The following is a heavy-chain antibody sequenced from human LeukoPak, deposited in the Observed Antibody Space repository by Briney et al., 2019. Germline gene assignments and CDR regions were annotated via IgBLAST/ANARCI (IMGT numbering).Heavy chain of an antibody. J-gene: IGHJ4*02. D-gene: IGHD3-10*01. V-gene: IGHV3-30*03. CDR3: ATQESRGVASIDN. CDR1: GFXFSSYG. Sequence: PGRSLRLSCAASGFXFSSYGMHWVRQAPGKGLEGVAVMSYDGSNEYYVDSVKGRFTISRDNSKNTLYLPMNSLKAEDTAVYYCATQESRGVASIDNWGQGTLVTVSS. CDR2: MSYDGSNE.